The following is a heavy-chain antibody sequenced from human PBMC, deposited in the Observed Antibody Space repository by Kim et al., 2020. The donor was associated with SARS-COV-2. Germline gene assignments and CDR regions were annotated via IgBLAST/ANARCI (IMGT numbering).Heavy chain of an antibody. V-gene: IGHV1-69*13. CDR1: GGTFSSYA. CDR2: IIPIFGTA. D-gene: IGHD2-2*01. Sequence: SVKVSCKASGGTFSSYAISPVRQAPGQGLEWMGGIIPIFGTANYAQKFQGRVTITADESTSTAYLELSSLRSEDTAVYYCARDRAVVPAARGMDVWGQGTTVTVSS. CDR3: ARDRAVVPAARGMDV. J-gene: IGHJ6*02.